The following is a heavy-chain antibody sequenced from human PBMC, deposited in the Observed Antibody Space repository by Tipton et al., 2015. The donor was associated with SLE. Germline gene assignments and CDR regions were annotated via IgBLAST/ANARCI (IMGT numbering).Heavy chain of an antibody. CDR3: VRLELPATKADY. CDR1: GDSITSSSYY. D-gene: IGHD5-24*01. V-gene: IGHV4-39*01. J-gene: IGHJ4*02. Sequence: TLSLTCTVSGDSITSSSYYWGWIRQPPGKGLEWIGRSGSTYYNPSLKSRVSTSVDTSKNQFSLKLSSVTAADTAVYYCVRLELPATKADYWGPGTLVTVSS. CDR2: SGST.